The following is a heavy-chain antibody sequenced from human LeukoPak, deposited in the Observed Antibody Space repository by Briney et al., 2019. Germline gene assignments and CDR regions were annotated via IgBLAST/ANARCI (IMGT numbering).Heavy chain of an antibody. CDR2: INHSGST. J-gene: IGHJ4*02. CDR3: ARQGYSSSWYPLGY. V-gene: IGHV4-34*01. D-gene: IGHD6-13*01. CDR1: GGSFSGYY. Sequence: SETLSLTCAVYGGSFSGYYWSWIRQPPGKGLEWIGEINHSGSTNYNPSLKSRVAISLDTSKNQFSLKLSSVTAADTAVYYCARQGYSSSWYPLGYWGQGTLVTVSS.